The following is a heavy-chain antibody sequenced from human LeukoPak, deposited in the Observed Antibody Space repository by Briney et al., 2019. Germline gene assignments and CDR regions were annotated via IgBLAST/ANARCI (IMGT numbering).Heavy chain of an antibody. CDR1: GGSISSYY. CDR3: ARADYDFWSGYHPGGFDP. Sequence: SETLSLTCTVSGGSISSYYWSWIRQPLGKGLEWIGYIYYGGSTNYNPSLKSRVTISVDTSKNQFSLKLSSVTAADTAVYYCARADYDFWSGYHPGGFDPWGQGTLVTVSS. V-gene: IGHV4-59*01. D-gene: IGHD3-3*01. CDR2: IYYGGST. J-gene: IGHJ5*02.